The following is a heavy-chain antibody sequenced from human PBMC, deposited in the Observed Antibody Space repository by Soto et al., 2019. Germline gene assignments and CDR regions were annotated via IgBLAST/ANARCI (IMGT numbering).Heavy chain of an antibody. J-gene: IGHJ6*02. D-gene: IGHD3-10*01. V-gene: IGHV3-30-3*01. Sequence: GGSLRLSCAASGFTFSSYAMHWVRQAPGKGLEWVAVISYDGSNKYYADSVKGRFTISRDNSKNTLYLQMNSLRAEDTAVYYCARDYYGSGGSTSRGMDVWGQGTTVTFSS. CDR2: ISYDGSNK. CDR3: ARDYYGSGGSTSRGMDV. CDR1: GFTFSSYA.